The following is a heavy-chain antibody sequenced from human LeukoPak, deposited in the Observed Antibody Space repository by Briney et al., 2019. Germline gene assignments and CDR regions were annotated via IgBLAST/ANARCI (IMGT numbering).Heavy chain of an antibody. Sequence: SQTLSLTCTVSGGSISSGGYYWSWIRQHPGKGLEWIGYIYYSGSTYYNPSLKSRVTISVDTSKNQFSLKLSSVTAADTAVYYCATSRGGDYYDSSGYYYVFGYWGQGTLVTVSS. CDR2: IYYSGST. CDR3: ATSRGGDYYDSSGYYYVFGY. V-gene: IGHV4-31*03. J-gene: IGHJ4*02. CDR1: GGSISSGGYY. D-gene: IGHD3-22*01.